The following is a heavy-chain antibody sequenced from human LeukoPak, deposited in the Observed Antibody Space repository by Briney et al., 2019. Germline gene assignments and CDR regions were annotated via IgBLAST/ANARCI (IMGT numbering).Heavy chain of an antibody. D-gene: IGHD5-12*01. V-gene: IGHV4-39*07. CDR3: ARASWGGYDYFDF. J-gene: IGHJ4*02. CDR1: GGSVSSSTYY. Sequence: PSETLSLTCTVSGGSVSSSTYYWGWIRQPPGEDLEWIGTIFFTGSTYYNPSLKSRVTISVDTSENQFSLHLSSLTAADTAVYYCARASWGGYDYFDFWGQGILVTVSS. CDR2: IFFTGST.